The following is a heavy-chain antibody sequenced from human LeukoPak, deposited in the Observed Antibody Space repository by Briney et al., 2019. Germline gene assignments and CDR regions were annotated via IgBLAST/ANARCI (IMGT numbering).Heavy chain of an antibody. CDR1: GFTVSSSY. CDR3: ARGVVGALDY. CDR2: IYSGGST. V-gene: IGHV3-53*04. D-gene: IGHD1-26*01. Sequence: GGSLRLSCAASGFTVSSSYMSWVRQAPGKGLEWVSVIYSGGSTYYADSVKGRFTISRHNSKNTLYLQMNSLRAEDTAVYYCARGVVGALDYWGQGTLVTVSS. J-gene: IGHJ4*02.